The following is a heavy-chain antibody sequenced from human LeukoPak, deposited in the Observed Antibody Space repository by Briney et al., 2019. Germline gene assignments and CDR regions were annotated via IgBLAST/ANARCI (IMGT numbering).Heavy chain of an antibody. CDR2: ISSSSSYI. CDR3: ASPDIVVVPAAMVSP. D-gene: IGHD2-2*01. J-gene: IGHJ3*01. V-gene: IGHV3-21*01. Sequence: AGGSLRLSCAASGFTFSSYSMNWLRQAPGKGLEWVSSISSSSSYIYYADSVKGRFTISRDNAKNSLYLQMNSLRAEDTAVYHCASPDIVVVPAAMVSPWGQGTMVTVSS. CDR1: GFTFSSYS.